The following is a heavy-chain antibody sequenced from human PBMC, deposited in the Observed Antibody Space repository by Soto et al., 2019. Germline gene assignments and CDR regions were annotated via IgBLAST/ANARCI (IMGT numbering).Heavy chain of an antibody. CDR2: ITHDGSQK. CDR1: GFTFRSYA. Sequence: GGSLRLSCGVSGFTFRSYAMYWVRQAPGKGLEWVAVITHDGSQKYYTESVKGRFTISRDNSKITLFLQMNSLRAEDTSVYFCAKGDCSGGSCYFSAFDIWGQGTMVTVSS. CDR3: AKGDCSGGSCYFSAFDI. V-gene: IGHV3-30*04. J-gene: IGHJ3*02. D-gene: IGHD2-15*01.